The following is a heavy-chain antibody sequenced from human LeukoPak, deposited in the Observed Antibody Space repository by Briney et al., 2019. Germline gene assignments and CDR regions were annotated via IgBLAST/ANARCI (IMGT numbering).Heavy chain of an antibody. CDR2: ISASGGTT. D-gene: IGHD2-2*01. Sequence: SGGSLRLSCAASGFTFNNYAMSWVRQAPGKGLEWVSAISASGGTTYYADSVKGRFTISRDNSGNTLFLQMNSLRAEDTAVYYCAKEPREYCSSTSCPNWFDSWGQGTLVTVSS. V-gene: IGHV3-23*01. CDR3: AKEPREYCSSTSCPNWFDS. J-gene: IGHJ5*01. CDR1: GFTFNNYA.